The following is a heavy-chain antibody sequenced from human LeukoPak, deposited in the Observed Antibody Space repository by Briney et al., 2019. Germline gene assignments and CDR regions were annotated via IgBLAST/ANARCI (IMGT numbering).Heavy chain of an antibody. J-gene: IGHJ4*02. Sequence: ASVKVSCKASGYTFTSFALSWVRQAPGQGLEWMGWISTYNGHTNYAQKFQGRVTMTTDTSTSTTYMELTSLRSNDTAVYYCARSSGWKYNIDYWGQGTLVTVSS. CDR3: ARSSGWKYNIDY. CDR2: ISTYNGHT. D-gene: IGHD6-19*01. V-gene: IGHV1-18*01. CDR1: GYTFTSFA.